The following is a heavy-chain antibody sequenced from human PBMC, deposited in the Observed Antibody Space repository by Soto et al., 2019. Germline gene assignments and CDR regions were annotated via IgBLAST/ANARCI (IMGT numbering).Heavy chain of an antibody. CDR2: IIDSGGST. J-gene: IGHJ5*02. CDR3: ARDYYDSSGYYYSLAP. CDR1: GFTFSSCA. V-gene: IGHV3-23*01. D-gene: IGHD3-22*01. Sequence: PGGSLRLSCAASGFTFSSCAMGWVRQAPGKGLEWVSDIIDSGGSTYYADSVKGRFTISRDNSKSTLYLQMNSLRAEDTAVYFCARDYYDSSGYYYSLAPWGQGTLVTV.